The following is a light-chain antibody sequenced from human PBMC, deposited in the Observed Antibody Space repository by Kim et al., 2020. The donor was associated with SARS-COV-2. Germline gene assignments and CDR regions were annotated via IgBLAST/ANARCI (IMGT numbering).Light chain of an antibody. CDR2: GSS. Sequence: SPVEALTPAWTASQSIIKYLFASYQPNVGQPPSLLIYGSSTMDSGVPVRFSGSGSGKDFTLTISSLQAEDFAVYYCQQYNYSTWTFGPGTKVYIK. CDR1: QSIIKY. J-gene: IGKJ1*01. CDR3: QQYNYSTWT. V-gene: IGKV3D-15*01.